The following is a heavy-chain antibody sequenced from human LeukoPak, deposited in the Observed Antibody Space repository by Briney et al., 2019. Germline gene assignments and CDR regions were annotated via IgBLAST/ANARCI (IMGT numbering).Heavy chain of an antibody. D-gene: IGHD3-22*01. V-gene: IGHV4-4*07. CDR2: IYSSGST. CDR1: GGSISSYY. CDR3: ARVTYDSSGLDAFDI. J-gene: IGHJ3*02. Sequence: SETLSLTCTVSGGSISSYYWSWIRQPAGKGLEWIGRIYSSGSTNYNPSLKSRVTLSLDTSKNQFSLKLNSVTAADTAVYYCARVTYDSSGLDAFDIWGQGTMVTVSS.